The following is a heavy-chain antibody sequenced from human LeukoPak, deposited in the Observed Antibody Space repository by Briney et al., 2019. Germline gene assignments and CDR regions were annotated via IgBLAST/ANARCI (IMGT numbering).Heavy chain of an antibody. CDR1: GYSFTSYW. Sequence: GESLKISCKGSGYSFTSYWIGWVRQMPGKGLEWMGIIYPGDSDTRYSPSFQGQVTISADKSISTAYLQWSSLKASDTTMYYCARPGSGSYYRYAFDIWGQGTMVTVSS. V-gene: IGHV5-51*01. CDR2: IYPGDSDT. CDR3: ARPGSGSYYRYAFDI. J-gene: IGHJ3*02. D-gene: IGHD3-10*01.